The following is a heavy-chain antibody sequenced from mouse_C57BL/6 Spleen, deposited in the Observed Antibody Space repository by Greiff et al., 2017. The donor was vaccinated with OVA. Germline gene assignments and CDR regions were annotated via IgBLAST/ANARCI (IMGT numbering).Heavy chain of an antibody. CDR3: TRSRDYEGYFDV. V-gene: IGHV6-6*01. CDR2: IRNKANNHAT. J-gene: IGHJ1*03. CDR1: GFTFSDAW. D-gene: IGHD1-1*01. Sequence: EVMLVESGGGLVQPGGSMKLSCAASGFTFSDAWMDWVRQSPEKGLEWVAEIRNKANNHATYYAESVKGRFTISRDDSKSSVYLQMNSLRAEDTGIYYCTRSRDYEGYFDVWGTGTTVTVSS.